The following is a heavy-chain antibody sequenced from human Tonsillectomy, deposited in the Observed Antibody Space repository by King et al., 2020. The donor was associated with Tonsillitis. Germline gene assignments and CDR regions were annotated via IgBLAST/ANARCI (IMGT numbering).Heavy chain of an antibody. J-gene: IGHJ4*02. Sequence: VQLQESGPGLVKPSETLSLTCTVSGGSVNVYHWSWIRQPPGKGLEWIGYMFYTGDSNYNPSLKSRVTISVDTSKNEFSLELRSVTAADTAIYYCGGVNGYHSASRSFDYWGQGTLVTVSP. CDR2: MFYTGDS. V-gene: IGHV4-59*02. D-gene: IGHD3-10*01. CDR3: GGVNGYHSASRSFDY. CDR1: GGSVNVYH.